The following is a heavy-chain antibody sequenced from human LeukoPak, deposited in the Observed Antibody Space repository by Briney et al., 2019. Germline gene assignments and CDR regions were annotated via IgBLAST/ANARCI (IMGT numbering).Heavy chain of an antibody. Sequence: ASVKVSCKASGYIFTSYYFHWVRQAPGQGLEWMGIINPSGGRTNYAQKFQGRVTMTRDTSISTAYMELSRLRSDDTAVYYCARDYYDSSGYSRTVLFDYWGQGTLVTVSS. V-gene: IGHV1-46*01. CDR2: INPSGGRT. CDR3: ARDYYDSSGYSRTVLFDY. CDR1: GYIFTSYY. J-gene: IGHJ4*02. D-gene: IGHD3-22*01.